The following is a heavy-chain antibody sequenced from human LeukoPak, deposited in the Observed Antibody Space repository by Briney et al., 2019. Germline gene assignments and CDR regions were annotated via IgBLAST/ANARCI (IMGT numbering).Heavy chain of an antibody. CDR3: ASSRRTYWYFDL. V-gene: IGHV3-23*01. CDR1: GFTFSSYA. CDR2: ITGNGGFT. J-gene: IGHJ2*01. Sequence: GGSLRLSCAASGFTFSSYAMSWVRQAPGKGLEWVSSITGNGGFTYYADSVQGRFTISRDNSKNTLYLQMNSLRDEDTAVYYCASSRRTYWYFDLWGRGTLVTVS.